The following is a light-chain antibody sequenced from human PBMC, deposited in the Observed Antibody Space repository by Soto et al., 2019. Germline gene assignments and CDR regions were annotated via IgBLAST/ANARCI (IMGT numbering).Light chain of an antibody. J-gene: IGLJ2*01. CDR2: EVT. Sequence: QSALAQPASVPGSPGQPITISCTGTSSDVGAYKFVSWYQHHPGKAPKLLIFEVTNRPSGVSSRFSASKSGNTASLTISRLLPEDEADYYCNSYTNDTTLVFGSGTKLTVL. CDR3: NSYTNDTTLV. CDR1: SSDVGAYKF. V-gene: IGLV2-14*01.